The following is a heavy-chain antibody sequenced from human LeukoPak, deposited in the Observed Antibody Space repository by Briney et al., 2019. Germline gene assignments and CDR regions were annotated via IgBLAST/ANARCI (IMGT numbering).Heavy chain of an antibody. J-gene: IGHJ4*02. CDR2: INPKRGDT. Sequence: ASVKVSCKASGYTFTGYYMHWVRQAPGQGLEWMGWINPKRGDTNYAQKFQGRVTMTRDTSISTVYMELSRLRSDDTAVYYCAREDPHYYDSSGYYPLIDYWGQGTLVTVSS. CDR1: GYTFTGYY. D-gene: IGHD3-22*01. V-gene: IGHV1-2*02. CDR3: AREDPHYYDSSGYYPLIDY.